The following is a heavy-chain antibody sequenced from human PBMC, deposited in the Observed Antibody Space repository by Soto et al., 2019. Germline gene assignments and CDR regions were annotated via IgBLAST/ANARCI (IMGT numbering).Heavy chain of an antibody. CDR1: GFTFSSYA. CDR2: ISGSGGST. Sequence: EVQLLESGGGLVQPGGSLRLSCAASGFTFSSYAMSWVRQAPGKGLEWVSAISGSGGSTYYADSVKGRFTISRDNSKDTLYLQMNSLRAEDTAVYYCAKGGSGGSYYDYFDYWGQGTLVTVSS. V-gene: IGHV3-23*01. J-gene: IGHJ4*02. D-gene: IGHD1-26*01. CDR3: AKGGSGGSYYDYFDY.